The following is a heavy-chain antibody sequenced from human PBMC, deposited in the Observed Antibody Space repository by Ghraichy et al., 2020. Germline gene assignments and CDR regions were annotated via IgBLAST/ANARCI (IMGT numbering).Heavy chain of an antibody. D-gene: IGHD5-18*01. CDR2: IYSGGST. V-gene: IGHV3-66*01. CDR3: ARERGYSYGRRGPFDY. J-gene: IGHJ4*02. Sequence: GGSLRLSCAASGFTVSSNYMSWVRQAPGKGLEWVSLIYSGGSTYYADSVKGRFTISRDNSKNTLYLQMNSLRAEDTAVYYCARERGYSYGRRGPFDYWGQGTLVTVSS. CDR1: GFTVSSNY.